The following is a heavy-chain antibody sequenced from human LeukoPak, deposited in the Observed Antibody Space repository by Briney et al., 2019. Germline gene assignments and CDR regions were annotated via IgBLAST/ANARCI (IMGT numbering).Heavy chain of an antibody. D-gene: IGHD3-16*01. V-gene: IGHV1-8*01. CDR2: MNPNSGDT. Sequence: GASVKVSCKASGYTFFSFDLNWVRQAPGQGLEWMGWMNPNSGDTGYAQNFKGRVTMTRDTSISTAYMELSSLRFEDTAVYYCARRHNVWGSYPSHFDYWGQGTLVTVSS. CDR3: ARRHNVWGSYPSHFDY. CDR1: GYTFFSFD. J-gene: IGHJ4*02.